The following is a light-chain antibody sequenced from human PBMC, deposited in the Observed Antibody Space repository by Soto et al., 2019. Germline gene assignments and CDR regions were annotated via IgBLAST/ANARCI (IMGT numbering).Light chain of an antibody. V-gene: IGKV3-15*01. J-gene: IGKJ4*01. CDR3: QQYNNWPLT. CDR2: GAS. Sequence: EIVMTQSPATLSVSGGERATLSCRASQSVSSNLAWYQQKPGQAPRLLIYGASTRATGIPTRFSVSGSGTEFTLTISSLQSEDFAVYYCQQYNNWPLTFGGGTKVEIK. CDR1: QSVSSN.